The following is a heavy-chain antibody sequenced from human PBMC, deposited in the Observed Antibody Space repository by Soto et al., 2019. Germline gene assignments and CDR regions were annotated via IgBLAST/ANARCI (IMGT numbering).Heavy chain of an antibody. D-gene: IGHD2-2*01. CDR1: GFTFSSYG. Sequence: QVQLVESGGGVVQPGRSLRLSCAASGFTFSSYGMHWVRQAPGKGLEWVAVISYDGSNKYYADSVKGRFTISRDNSKNTLYLQMNSLRADDTAVYYCASYGMPDAFDIWGQGTMVTVSS. CDR3: ASYGMPDAFDI. V-gene: IGHV3-30*03. J-gene: IGHJ3*02. CDR2: ISYDGSNK.